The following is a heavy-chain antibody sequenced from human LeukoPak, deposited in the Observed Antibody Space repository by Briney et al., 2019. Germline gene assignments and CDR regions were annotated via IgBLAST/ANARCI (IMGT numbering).Heavy chain of an antibody. Sequence: GGSLRLSCAASEFTLSRYWMSWVRQAPGKGLEWVANINQDGSEKYYVNSVKGRFTISRDNAKNSLYLQMNSLRAEDTAVYYCATSDYWGQGTLVTVSS. J-gene: IGHJ4*02. V-gene: IGHV3-7*01. CDR1: EFTLSRYW. CDR3: ATSDY. CDR2: INQDGSEK.